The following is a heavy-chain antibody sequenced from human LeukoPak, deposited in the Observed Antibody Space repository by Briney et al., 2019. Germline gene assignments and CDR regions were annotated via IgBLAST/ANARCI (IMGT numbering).Heavy chain of an antibody. D-gene: IGHD6-19*01. CDR1: GGSIGSFY. CDR3: ARIHSSGWYDY. Sequence: SETLSLTCTVSGGSIGSFYWSWIRQPPGKGLEWIGYIYYTGSTNYNPSLKSRVTISVDTSKNQFSLKLSSVTAADTAVYYCARIHSSGWYDYWGQGTLVTVSS. J-gene: IGHJ4*02. V-gene: IGHV4-59*08. CDR2: IYYTGST.